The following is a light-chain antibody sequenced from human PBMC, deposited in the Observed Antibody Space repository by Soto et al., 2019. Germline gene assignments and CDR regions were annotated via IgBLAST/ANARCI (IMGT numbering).Light chain of an antibody. V-gene: IGLV2-14*03. Sequence: QSALTQPASVSGSPGQSITISCTGTSSDIGTYNYVSWYQQHPGQAPKLMIYDVSNRPSGVSDRFSGSKSGNTASLTMSGLQAEDEADYYCYSCSRSSGTRHVFGTGTKVTVL. CDR3: YSCSRSSGTRHV. CDR1: SSDIGTYNY. J-gene: IGLJ1*01. CDR2: DVS.